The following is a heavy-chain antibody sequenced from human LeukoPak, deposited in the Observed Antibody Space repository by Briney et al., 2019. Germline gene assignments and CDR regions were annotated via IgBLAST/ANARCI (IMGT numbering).Heavy chain of an antibody. CDR3: GRDMDV. V-gene: IGHV3-7*01. J-gene: IGHJ6*02. CDR1: GFTFSSYW. CDR2: INQYGSET. Sequence: GGSLRLSCAASGFTFSSYWMSWVRQAPGKGLEWVTNINQYGSETHYVESVKGRFTISRDNAKNFLYLQMNSLSAEDTGIYYCGRDMDVWGQGTTVIVSS.